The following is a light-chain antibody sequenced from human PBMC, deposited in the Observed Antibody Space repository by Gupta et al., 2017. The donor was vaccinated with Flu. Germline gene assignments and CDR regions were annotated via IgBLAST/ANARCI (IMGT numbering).Light chain of an antibody. J-gene: IGLJ2*01. CDR3: CSYAGNNNVI. CDR1: SSDIGGYNF. CDR2: DVT. V-gene: IGLV2-11*01. Sequence: QSALTQPRSVSGSPGQSVTISCTGSSSDIGGYNFVSWYQQHPGKAPKLMIYDVTKRPSGVPDRFSGSKSGNTASLTISVLQAEDEADYYCCSYAGNNNVIFGGGTKLTVL.